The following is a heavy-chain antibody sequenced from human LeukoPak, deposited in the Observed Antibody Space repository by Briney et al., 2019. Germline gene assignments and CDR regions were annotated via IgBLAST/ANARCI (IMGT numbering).Heavy chain of an antibody. CDR3: ARAGYYDSRGYYCDY. Sequence: GGSLRLSCAGSGFIFSSHWMSWVRQAPGKELEWVANIKQDGTEKYYVDSVKGRFTISRDNAENSLYLQMNSLRAEDTAVYYCARAGYYDSRGYYCDYWGQGTLVTVSS. V-gene: IGHV3-7*01. CDR1: GFIFSSHW. J-gene: IGHJ4*02. CDR2: IKQDGTEK. D-gene: IGHD3-22*01.